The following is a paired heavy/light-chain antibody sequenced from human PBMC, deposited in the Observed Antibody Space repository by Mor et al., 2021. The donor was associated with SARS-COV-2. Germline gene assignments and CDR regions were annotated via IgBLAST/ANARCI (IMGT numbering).Light chain of an antibody. J-gene: IGKJ1*01. Sequence: ETVMTQSPVTLSVSPGERATLSCRASQSVSSNLAWYQQRPSQPPRLLIYGASTRATGIPARFSGSGSGTEFTLTISSLQSEDFAVYYCQQYNNWPPWTFGQGTKVEIK. CDR3: QQYNNWPPWT. V-gene: IGKV3-15*01. CDR2: GAS. CDR1: QSVSSN.
Heavy chain of an antibody. CDR1: GGSIKSYY. J-gene: IGHJ4*02. CDR3: ARDIAAADLVGVPDY. CDR2: ISTSGST. Sequence: QVQLQESGPGLAKPSETLSLTCIVSGGSIKSYYWNWIRQPAGKGLEWIGHISTSGSTNYNPSLKDRVTMSLDTSKNQISLKLYSVTAADTAVYYCARDIAAADLVGVPDYWGQGTLVTVSS. V-gene: IGHV4-4*07. D-gene: IGHD6-13*01.